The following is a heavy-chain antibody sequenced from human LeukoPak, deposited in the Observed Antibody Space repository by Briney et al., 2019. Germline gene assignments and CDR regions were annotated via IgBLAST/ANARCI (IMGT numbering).Heavy chain of an antibody. Sequence: GGSLRLSCAASGFTFSSYAMHWVRQAPGKGLEYVSAISSNGGSTYFANSVKGRFTISRDNSKNTLYLQMGSLRAEDMAVYYCARGHNWNYGYYYYGMDVWGQGTTVTVSS. V-gene: IGHV3-64*01. CDR1: GFTFSSYA. D-gene: IGHD1-7*01. CDR3: ARGHNWNYGYYYYGMDV. CDR2: ISSNGGST. J-gene: IGHJ6*02.